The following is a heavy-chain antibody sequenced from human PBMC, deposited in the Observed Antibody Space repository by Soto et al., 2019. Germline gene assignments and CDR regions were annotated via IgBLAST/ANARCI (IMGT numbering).Heavy chain of an antibody. D-gene: IGHD1-7*01. V-gene: IGHV3-15*07. CDR3: SIPINWNSLLVGY. Sequence: GGSLRLSCAASGFTFTNAWMNWVRQAPGKGLEWVGRIKSKAYGGTTDYAAPVKGRFTISRDDSTNTLYLQMNSLKIEDTAVYYCSIPINWNSLLVGYWGQGTLVTVSS. CDR1: GFTFTNAW. J-gene: IGHJ4*02. CDR2: IKSKAYGGTT.